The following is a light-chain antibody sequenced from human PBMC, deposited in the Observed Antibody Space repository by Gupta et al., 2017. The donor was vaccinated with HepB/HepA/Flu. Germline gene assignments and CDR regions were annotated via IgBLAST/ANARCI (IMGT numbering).Light chain of an antibody. V-gene: IGKV3-15*01. Sequence: IVMTQSPATLSVSPGERATLSCRARQSVQSNLDWYEKKPRQAPGLLLYGASTRATVSRAICSGSGFGTEVTITIISRHSEDFAVYYCEHETNCHLMYTFGQGTKMEIK. CDR2: GAS. J-gene: IGKJ2*01. CDR1: QSVQSN. CDR3: EHETNCHLMYT.